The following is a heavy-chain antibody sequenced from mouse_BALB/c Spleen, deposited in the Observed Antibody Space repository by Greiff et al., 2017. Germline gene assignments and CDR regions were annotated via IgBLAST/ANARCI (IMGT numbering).Heavy chain of an antibody. V-gene: IGHV1S135*01. CDR3: ARGEFTTVVALYWYFDV. J-gene: IGHJ1*01. Sequence: VQLQQSGPELVKPGASVKVSCKASGYAFTSYNMYWVKQSHGKSLEWIGYIDPYNGGTSYNQKFKGKATLTVDKSSSTAYMHLNSLTSEDSAVYYCARGEFTTVVALYWYFDVWGAGTTVTVSS. CDR2: IDPYNGGT. D-gene: IGHD1-1*01. CDR1: GYAFTSYN.